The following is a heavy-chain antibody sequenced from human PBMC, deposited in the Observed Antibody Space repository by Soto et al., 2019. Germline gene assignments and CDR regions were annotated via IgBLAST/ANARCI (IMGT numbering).Heavy chain of an antibody. D-gene: IGHD5-12*01. CDR2: VNIDGSGT. Sequence: EVQLVESGGGLVQPGGSLRLSCAASGFTFNSYWMHWVRQVPGKGLVWVSRVNIDGSGTAYADSVKGRFTISRDNAMXTLYLHLNGQRGVDTAVYYCARRPIYGGDVSYVEYWGQGTLVSVSS. J-gene: IGHJ4*02. CDR1: GFTFNSYW. V-gene: IGHV3-74*01. CDR3: ARRPIYGGDVSYVEY.